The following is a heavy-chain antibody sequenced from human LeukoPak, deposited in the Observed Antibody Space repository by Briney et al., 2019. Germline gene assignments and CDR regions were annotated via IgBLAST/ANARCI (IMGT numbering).Heavy chain of an antibody. J-gene: IGHJ4*02. V-gene: IGHV4-4*07. CDR1: GGSISGYY. CDR2: IYTSGNT. CDR3: SREGGNSRSLDY. D-gene: IGHD1-1*01. Sequence: PSETLSLTCTVSGGSISGYYWSWIRQPAGKGLEWIGRIYTSGNTNYNPSLMSRVTMSLDTSKNQFSLKLTSLTAADTAVYYCSREGGNSRSLDYWGKGTLVTVSS.